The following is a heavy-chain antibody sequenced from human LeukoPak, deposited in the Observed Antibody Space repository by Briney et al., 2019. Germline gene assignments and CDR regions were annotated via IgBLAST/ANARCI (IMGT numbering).Heavy chain of an antibody. J-gene: IGHJ4*02. CDR2: IYYSGST. CDR3: ARAASLVGAVDY. CDR1: GGSISSYY. Sequence: PSETLSLTCTVSGGSISSYYWSWIRQPPGKGLEWIGYIYYSGSTNYNPSLKSRVTISVDTSKNQFSLKLSSVTAADTAVYYCARAASLVGAVDYWGQGTLVTVSS. V-gene: IGHV4-59*01. D-gene: IGHD1-26*01.